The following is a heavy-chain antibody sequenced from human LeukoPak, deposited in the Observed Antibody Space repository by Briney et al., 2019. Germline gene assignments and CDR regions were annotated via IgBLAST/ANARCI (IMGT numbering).Heavy chain of an antibody. CDR1: GFTLSSYA. CDR2: ISYDGSNK. Sequence: PGGSLRLSCAASGFTLSSYAMHWVRQAPGKGLEWVAVISYDGSNKYYADSVKGRFTISRDNSKNTLYLQMNSLRAEDTAVYYCASEMATIPHWGQGTLVTVSS. J-gene: IGHJ1*01. D-gene: IGHD5-24*01. V-gene: IGHV3-30-3*01. CDR3: ASEMATIPH.